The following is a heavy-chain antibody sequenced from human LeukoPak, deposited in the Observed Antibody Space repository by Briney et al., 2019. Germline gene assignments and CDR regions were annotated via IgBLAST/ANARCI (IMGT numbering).Heavy chain of an antibody. CDR3: ARTLYGSGSYYNDY. D-gene: IGHD3-10*01. CDR1: GYTFTSYY. Sequence: ASVKVSCKASGYTFTSYYMHWVRQAPGQGLEWMGIINPSGGSTSYAQKLQGRVTMTTDTSTSTAYMELRSLRSDDTAVYYCARTLYGSGSYYNDYWGQGTLVTVSS. CDR2: INPSGGST. J-gene: IGHJ4*02. V-gene: IGHV1-46*01.